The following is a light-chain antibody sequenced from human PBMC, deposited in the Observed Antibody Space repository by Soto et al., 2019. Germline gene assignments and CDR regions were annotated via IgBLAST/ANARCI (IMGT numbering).Light chain of an antibody. V-gene: IGLV2-14*03. CDR1: SSDVGGYAY. CDR2: DVT. CDR3: SSYTSSSALVV. Sequence: QSALTQPASVSGSPGQSITISCTGTSSDVGGYAYVSWYQQHPGKAPKLIIYDVTNRPSGISNRFSGSKSGNTASLTISGLQAEDEADYYCSSYTSSSALVVLGGGTKVPS. J-gene: IGLJ3*02.